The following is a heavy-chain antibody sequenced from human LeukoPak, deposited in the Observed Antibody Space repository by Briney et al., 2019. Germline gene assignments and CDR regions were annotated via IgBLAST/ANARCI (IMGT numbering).Heavy chain of an antibody. D-gene: IGHD6-19*01. CDR1: GHAFTGYY. V-gene: IGHV1-2*02. J-gene: IGHJ4*02. Sequence: ASVKVSCKASGHAFTGYYIHWVRQAPGQGLEWMGWIIPNSGGTNYAQKFQGRVTMTRDTSISTAYMELSRLRSDDTAVYYCASSGYSSGWSIFDYWGQGTLVTVSS. CDR2: IIPNSGGT. CDR3: ASSGYSSGWSIFDY.